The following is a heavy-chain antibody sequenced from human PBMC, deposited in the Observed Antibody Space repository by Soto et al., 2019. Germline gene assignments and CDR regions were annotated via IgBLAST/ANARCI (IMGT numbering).Heavy chain of an antibody. J-gene: IGHJ5*02. CDR3: ARNRRGWFDP. Sequence: SETLSLTCAVSGGSISSGGYSWSWIRQPPGKGLEWIGYIYHSGSTYYNPSLKSRVTISVDRSKNQFSLKLSFVTAADTAVYYCARNRRGWFDPWGQGTLVTVSS. CDR1: GGSISSGGYS. V-gene: IGHV4-30-2*01. CDR2: IYHSGST.